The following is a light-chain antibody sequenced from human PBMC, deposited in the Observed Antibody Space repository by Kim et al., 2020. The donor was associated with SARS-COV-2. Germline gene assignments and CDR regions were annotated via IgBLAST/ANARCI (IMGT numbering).Light chain of an antibody. CDR2: EVS. J-gene: IGKJ5*01. CDR3: MQNIQLPT. V-gene: IGKV2D-29*02. Sequence: QPGSISCKSSQSRLQSNGKTYLFWYVQKPGQSPQLLVYEVSNRFSGVPDRVSGSGSGTEFTLKISRVEAEDVGVYYCMQNIQLPTFGQGTRLEIK. CDR1: QSRLQSNGKTY.